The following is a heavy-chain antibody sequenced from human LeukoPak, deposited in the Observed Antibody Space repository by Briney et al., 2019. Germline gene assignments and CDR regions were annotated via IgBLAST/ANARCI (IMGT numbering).Heavy chain of an antibody. CDR3: ARGYSYGSDYYYGMDV. D-gene: IGHD5-18*01. V-gene: IGHV1-18*01. J-gene: IGHJ6*02. CDR1: GYTFTSYA. Sequence: ASVKVSCKASGYTFTSYAISWVRQAPGQGLEWMGWISGYNGNTKYAQKVQGRVTVTTDTSTSTAYMELRSLRSDDTAVYYCARGYSYGSDYYYGMDVWGQGTTVTVSS. CDR2: ISGYNGNT.